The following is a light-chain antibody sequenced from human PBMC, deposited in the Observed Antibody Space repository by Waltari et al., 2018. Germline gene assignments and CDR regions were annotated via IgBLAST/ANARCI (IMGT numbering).Light chain of an antibody. J-gene: IGLJ3*02. CDR1: SSDVGTYNY. CDR3: SSYITTNTLEL. V-gene: IGLV2-14*03. CDR2: DVS. Sequence: QSALTQPASVSGSPGQSITISCTRTSSDVGTYNYVPMYQQHPGKAPKLLIYDVSYRPSGVSYRFAGSKSGNTASLTISGLQAEDEADYYCSSYITTNTLELFGGGTSLTVL.